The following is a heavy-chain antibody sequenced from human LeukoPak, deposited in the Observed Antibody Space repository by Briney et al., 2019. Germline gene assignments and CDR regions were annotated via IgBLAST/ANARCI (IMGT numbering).Heavy chain of an antibody. J-gene: IGHJ4*02. Sequence: PSQTLSLTCIVSGGSISSYYWSWIRQPPGKGLEWIGYIYYSGSTNYNPSLKSRVTISVDTSKNQFSLRLRSVTAADTAVYYCARAVIPTTVYHFDYWGQGTLVTVSS. V-gene: IGHV4-59*08. D-gene: IGHD2-21*01. CDR2: IYYSGST. CDR1: GGSISSYY. CDR3: ARAVIPTTVYHFDY.